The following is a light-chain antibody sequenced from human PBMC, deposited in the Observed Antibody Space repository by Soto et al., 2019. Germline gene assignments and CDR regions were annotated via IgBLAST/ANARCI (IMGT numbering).Light chain of an antibody. CDR1: SSNIESNT. J-gene: IGLJ1*01. CDR3: AAWDDRLNGYV. Sequence: QSVLTQPPSASGTPGQRVTISCSGSSSNIESNTVTWYQQLPGTAPKLVIYSNDDRPSGVPARFSGSTSGTSASLAISGLQSEDEADYYCAAWDDRLNGYVFGGGTKVTLL. V-gene: IGLV1-44*01. CDR2: SND.